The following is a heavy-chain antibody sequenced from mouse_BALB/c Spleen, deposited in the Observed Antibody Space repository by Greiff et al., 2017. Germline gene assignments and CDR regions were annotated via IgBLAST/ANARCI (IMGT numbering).Heavy chain of an antibody. CDR1: GFNIKDYY. J-gene: IGHJ2*01. CDR3: ILLREDYFDY. D-gene: IGHD1-1*01. V-gene: IGHV14-4*02. Sequence: VQLQQSGAELVRSGASVKLSCTASGFNIKDYYMHWVKQRPEQGLEWIGWIDPENGDTEYAPKFQGKATMTADTSSNTAYLQLSSLTSEDTAVYYCILLREDYFDYWGQGTTLTVSS. CDR2: IDPENGDT.